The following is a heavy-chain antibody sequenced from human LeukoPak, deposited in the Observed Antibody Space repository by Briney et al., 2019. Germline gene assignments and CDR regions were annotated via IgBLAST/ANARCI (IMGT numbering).Heavy chain of an antibody. CDR1: GFTFSSYS. CDR2: ISSSSSYI. V-gene: IGHV3-21*01. CDR3: ARIYRYCSSTSCYVSNYYYMDV. D-gene: IGHD2-2*01. Sequence: GGSLRLSCAASGFTFSSYSMNWVRQAPGKGLEWVSSISSSSSYIYYADSVEGRFTISRDNAKNSLYLQMNSLRAEDTAVYYCARIYRYCSSTSCYVSNYYYMDVWGKGTTVTVSS. J-gene: IGHJ6*03.